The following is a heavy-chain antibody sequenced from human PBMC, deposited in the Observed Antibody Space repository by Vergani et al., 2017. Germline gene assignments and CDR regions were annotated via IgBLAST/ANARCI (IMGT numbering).Heavy chain of an antibody. D-gene: IGHD6-6*01. Sequence: QVQLVQSGAEVKKPGSSVKVSCKAPGGTFSSYAISWVRQAPGQGLEWMGRIIPILGIANYAQKFQGRVTITADKSTSTAYMELSSLRSEDTAVYYCARDLLYSSSSLFDYWSQGTLVTVSS. CDR1: GGTFSSYA. CDR2: IIPILGIA. CDR3: ARDLLYSSSSLFDY. V-gene: IGHV1-69*04. J-gene: IGHJ4*02.